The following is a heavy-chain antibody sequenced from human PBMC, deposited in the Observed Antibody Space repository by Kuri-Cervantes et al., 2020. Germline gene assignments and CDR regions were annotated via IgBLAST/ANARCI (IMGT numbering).Heavy chain of an antibody. V-gene: IGHV1-18*01. J-gene: IGHJ6*02. CDR2: ISAYNGNT. CDR1: GYTFTSYG. D-gene: IGHD1-14*01. CDR3: ARARKDGKGRYYYGMDV. Sequence: ASVKVSCKASGYTFTSYGISWVRQAPGQGLEWMGWISAYNGNTNYAQKLQGRVTMTTDTSTSTAYTELSSLRSEDTAVYYCARARKDGKGRYYYGMDVWGQGTTVTVSS.